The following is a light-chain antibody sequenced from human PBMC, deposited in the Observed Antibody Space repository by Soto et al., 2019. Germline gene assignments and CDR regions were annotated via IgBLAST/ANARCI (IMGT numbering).Light chain of an antibody. CDR3: QQSYSTPLYT. J-gene: IGKJ2*01. CDR1: QSINSY. Sequence: DIQMTQSPSSLSASVGDRVTITCRASQSINSYLNWYQQKPGKAPKLLIYAASNLQSGVPSRFSGSGSGTDFTLTISSLQPEDFATYYCQQSYSTPLYTFGQGTKLEIK. V-gene: IGKV1-39*01. CDR2: AAS.